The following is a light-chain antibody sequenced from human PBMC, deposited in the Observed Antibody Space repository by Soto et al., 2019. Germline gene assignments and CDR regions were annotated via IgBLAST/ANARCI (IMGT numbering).Light chain of an antibody. Sequence: QAVVTQEPSLTVSPGGTVTLTCGSRTGAVTSGHYPYWFQQKPGQAPRTLIYDTTNTHSWTPARFSGSLLGGKAALTLSGAQPEDESEYYCLVLYSGSWVFGGGTKLTVL. J-gene: IGLJ3*02. V-gene: IGLV7-46*01. CDR2: DTT. CDR3: LVLYSGSWV. CDR1: TGAVTSGHY.